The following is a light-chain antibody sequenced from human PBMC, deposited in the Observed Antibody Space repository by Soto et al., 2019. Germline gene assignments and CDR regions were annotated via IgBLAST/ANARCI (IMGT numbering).Light chain of an antibody. Sequence: QSALTQPPSASGSPGQSVTFSCTGTSSDVGGYNYVSWYQQHPGKAPKLMIFEVNKRPSGVPDRFSGSRSGNTASLIVSGLQAEDEADYYCSSYAGSNSWVFGGGTQLTVL. CDR2: EVN. V-gene: IGLV2-8*01. CDR3: SSYAGSNSWV. J-gene: IGLJ3*02. CDR1: SSDVGGYNY.